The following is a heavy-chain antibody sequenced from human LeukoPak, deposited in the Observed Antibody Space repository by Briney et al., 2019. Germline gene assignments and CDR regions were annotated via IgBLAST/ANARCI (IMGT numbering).Heavy chain of an antibody. CDR3: ASLRFYGHYADY. CDR1: GFTFSTYS. V-gene: IGHV3-48*02. J-gene: IGHJ4*02. CDR2: ISSSSSTI. Sequence: PGGSLRLSCAASGFTFSTYSMNWVRQAPGKGLEWVSYISSSSSTIYYADSVRGRFTISRDNAKNALYLQMNSLRDEDTAVYFCASLRFYGHYADYWGQGTLVTVSS. D-gene: IGHD4-17*01.